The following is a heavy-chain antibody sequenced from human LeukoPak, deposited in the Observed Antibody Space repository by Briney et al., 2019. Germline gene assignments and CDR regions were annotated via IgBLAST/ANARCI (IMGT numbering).Heavy chain of an antibody. CDR1: VHSDYQNHDP. J-gene: IGHJ4*02. D-gene: IGHD6-13*01. CDR3: ARDLGRSSWFDY. Sequence: SQPHTLTCAISVHSDYQNHDPCHLIRKSPSRVLDWLGRPYYRSKWYNDYAVSVKSRITINPDTSKNHFSLQLNSVTPEDTAVYYCARDLGRSSWFDYWGQGTLVTVSS. CDR2: PYYRSKWYN. V-gene: IGHV6-1*01.